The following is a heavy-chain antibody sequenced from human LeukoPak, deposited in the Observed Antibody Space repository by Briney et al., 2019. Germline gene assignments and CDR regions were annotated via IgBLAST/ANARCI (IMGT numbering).Heavy chain of an antibody. V-gene: IGHV4-61*02. Sequence: SETLSLTCTVSSGSISSGSYYWSWIRQPAGKGLEWIGRIYTSGNTNYNPSLKSRVTISVDTSKNQFSLKLSSVTAADTAVYYCARNYYDYVWGSYYYYYMDVWGKGTTVTVSS. CDR1: SGSISSGSYY. J-gene: IGHJ6*03. D-gene: IGHD3-16*01. CDR3: ARNYYDYVWGSYYYYYMDV. CDR2: IYTSGNT.